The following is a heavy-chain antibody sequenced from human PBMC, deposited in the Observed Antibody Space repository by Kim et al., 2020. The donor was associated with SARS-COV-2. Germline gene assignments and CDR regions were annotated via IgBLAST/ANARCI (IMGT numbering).Heavy chain of an antibody. CDR2: ITSDGSNT. CDR1: GFTFSSYG. Sequence: GGSLRLSCAASGFTFSSYGMHWVRQAPGKGLVWVSRITSDGSNTSYADSVKGRFTISRDNAKNTLYLQMNSLRAEDTAVYYCLRDLKGDYWGQGTRVTVSS. J-gene: IGHJ4*02. CDR3: LRDLKGDY. V-gene: IGHV3-74*01.